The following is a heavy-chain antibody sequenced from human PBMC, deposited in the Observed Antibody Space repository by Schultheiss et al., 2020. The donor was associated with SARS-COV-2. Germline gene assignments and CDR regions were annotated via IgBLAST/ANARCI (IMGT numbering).Heavy chain of an antibody. D-gene: IGHD4-17*01. Sequence: SETLSLTCTVSGGSISSYYWSWIRQPPGQGLEWIAYIYYSGSINYNPSLKSRVTISVDTSKNQFSLKLSSVTAADTAVYYCARAAYGDSPWDWFDPWGQGTLVTVSS. CDR1: GGSISSYY. V-gene: IGHV4-59*08. J-gene: IGHJ5*02. CDR3: ARAAYGDSPWDWFDP. CDR2: IYYSGSI.